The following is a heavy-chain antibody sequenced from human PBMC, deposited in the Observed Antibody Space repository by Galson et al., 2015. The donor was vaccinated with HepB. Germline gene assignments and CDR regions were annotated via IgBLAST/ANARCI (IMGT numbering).Heavy chain of an antibody. V-gene: IGHV3-33*08. Sequence: SLRLSCAASGFTFSSYGMHWVRQAPGKGLEWVAVIWYDGSNKYYADSVKGRFTISRDNSKNTLYLQMNSLRAEDTAVYYCAISVEQWLAPLDYWGQGTLVTVSS. CDR2: IWYDGSNK. CDR3: AISVEQWLAPLDY. J-gene: IGHJ4*02. CDR1: GFTFSSYG. D-gene: IGHD6-19*01.